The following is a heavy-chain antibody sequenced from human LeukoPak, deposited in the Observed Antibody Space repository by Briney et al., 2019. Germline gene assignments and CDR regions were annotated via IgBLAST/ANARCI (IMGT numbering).Heavy chain of an antibody. J-gene: IGHJ4*02. CDR2: IRYDGSKK. D-gene: IGHD1-7*01. Sequence: PGGSLRLSCATSGYSFSSHGMHWVRQAPGKGLKWVAFIRYDGSKKYYADSVKGRFTISRDNSKNTLYLQMNSLRAEDTAVYYCAKDSGLYEGTTFDYWGQGTLVTVSS. CDR1: GYSFSSHG. V-gene: IGHV3-30*02. CDR3: AKDSGLYEGTTFDY.